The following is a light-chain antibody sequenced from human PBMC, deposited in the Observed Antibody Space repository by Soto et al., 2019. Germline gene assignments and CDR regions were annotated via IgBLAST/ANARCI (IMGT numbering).Light chain of an antibody. CDR2: EAI. CDR1: SNDVGGHIY. CDR3: SSYTSTSTVL. Sequence: QSALTQPASVSGSPGQSIPISCTGTSNDVGGHIYVSWYQHHPGKAPKLMIFEAINRPSGVSNRFSGSKSGNTASLTISGLQAEDEADYYCSSYTSTSTVLFGGGTKLTVL. J-gene: IGLJ2*01. V-gene: IGLV2-14*01.